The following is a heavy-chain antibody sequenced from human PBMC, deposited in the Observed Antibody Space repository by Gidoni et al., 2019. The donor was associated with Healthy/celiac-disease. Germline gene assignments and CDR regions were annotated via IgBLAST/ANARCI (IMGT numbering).Heavy chain of an antibody. CDR1: GGTFSSYT. V-gene: IGHV1-69*02. Sequence: VQLVQSGAEVNKPGSSVKVPCKASGGTFSSYTISWVRQAPGQGLEWMGRIIPILGIANYAEKFQGRVTINADKSTSTAYMELSSLRSEDTAVYDCVRVGGEGYYFDYWGQGTLVTVSS. J-gene: IGHJ4*02. CDR2: IIPILGIA. CDR3: VRVGGEGYYFDY. D-gene: IGHD3-10*01.